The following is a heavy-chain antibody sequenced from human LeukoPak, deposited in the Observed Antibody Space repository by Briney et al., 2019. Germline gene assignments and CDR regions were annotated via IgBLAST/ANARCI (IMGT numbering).Heavy chain of an antibody. CDR2: ISSSGSTI. J-gene: IGHJ4*02. Sequence: GGSLRLSCAASGFTFTAYLIHWVRQATGKGLEWVSYISSSGSTIYYADSVKGRFTISRDNAKNSLYLQMNSLRAEDTAVYYCGRGGGGYSGYDETGSFGYWGQGTLVTVSS. V-gene: IGHV3-48*03. D-gene: IGHD5-12*01. CDR3: GRGGGGYSGYDETGSFGY. CDR1: GFTFTAYL.